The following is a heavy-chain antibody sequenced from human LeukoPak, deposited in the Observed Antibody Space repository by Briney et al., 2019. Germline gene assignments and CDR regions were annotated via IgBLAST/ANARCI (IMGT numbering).Heavy chain of an antibody. D-gene: IGHD1-26*01. V-gene: IGHV4-4*07. J-gene: IGHJ4*02. CDR3: ARNGGSGTYYDGSFDY. Sequence: SETLSLTCTVSGGSISSYYWSWIRQSAGKGLEWIGRIYTSGSTDYNPSLKSRVTMSVATSKNQFSLKLSSVTAADTAMYYCARNGGSGTYYDGSFDYWGQGTLVTVSS. CDR1: GGSISSYY. CDR2: IYTSGST.